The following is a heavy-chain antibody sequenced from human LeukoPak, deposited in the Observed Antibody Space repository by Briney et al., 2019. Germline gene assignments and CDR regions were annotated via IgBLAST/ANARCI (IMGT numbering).Heavy chain of an antibody. V-gene: IGHV3-7*01. J-gene: IGHJ3*01. CDR1: GFTLKNYW. Sequence: GGSLRLSCAASGFTLKNYWMSWVRQAPGKGLEWVANIKKDGSEENYLDSVKGRFTVSRDNAKNSLYLQMNSLRGEDTAIYYCARSNPNRNALDLWGQGTMVTISS. CDR2: IKKDGSEE. D-gene: IGHD1-14*01. CDR3: ARSNPNRNALDL.